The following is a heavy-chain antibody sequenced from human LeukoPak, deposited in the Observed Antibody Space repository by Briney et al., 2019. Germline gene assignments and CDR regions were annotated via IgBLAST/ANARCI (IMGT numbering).Heavy chain of an antibody. CDR1: GFTFSSYG. J-gene: IGHJ5*02. Sequence: GGSLRLSCAASGFTFSSYGMHWVRQAPGKGLEWVAFIRYDGSNKFYADSVKGRFTISRDNSKNTVYLQMNGLRAEDTAVYYCARAVTWIDPWGQGTLVTVSS. CDR3: ARAVTWIDP. V-gene: IGHV3-30*02. CDR2: IRYDGSNK.